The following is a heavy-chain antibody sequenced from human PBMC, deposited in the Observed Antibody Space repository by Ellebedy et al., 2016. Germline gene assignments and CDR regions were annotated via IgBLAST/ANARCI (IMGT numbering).Heavy chain of an antibody. CDR2: VYHTGST. J-gene: IGHJ3*02. V-gene: IGHV4-4*02. CDR1: GGSISSYNW. CDR3: ARRGNGKDIFDI. Sequence: GSLRLSCAVSGGSISSYNWWTWVRQPPGKGLEWIGEVYHTGSTNYYPSLKSRVTMSADKSKNQFSLKLSSMTAADTAVYYCARRGNGKDIFDIWGQGTMVTVSS. D-gene: IGHD1-14*01.